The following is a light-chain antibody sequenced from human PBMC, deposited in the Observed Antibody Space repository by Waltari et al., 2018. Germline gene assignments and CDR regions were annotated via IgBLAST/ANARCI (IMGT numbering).Light chain of an antibody. Sequence: DIVMTQSPDSLAMSLGERATLNCKSSQIVLYNKNYLAWYQQKPGQPPKLLIYWASTRESGVPDRFRGSGSGTDFTLTISSLQAEDVALYYCQQYYSMPPTFGQGTRLEIK. CDR2: WAS. CDR3: QQYYSMPPT. V-gene: IGKV4-1*01. CDR1: QIVLYNKNY. J-gene: IGKJ5*01.